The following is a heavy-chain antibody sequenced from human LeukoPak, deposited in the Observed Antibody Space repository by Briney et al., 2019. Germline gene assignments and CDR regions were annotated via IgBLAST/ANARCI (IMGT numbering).Heavy chain of an antibody. CDR1: GGSISSSKW. J-gene: IGHJ4*02. CDR3: ASRYYDSSGYYPFDY. CDR2: IYHSGSS. Sequence: SETLSLTCAVSGGSISSSKWWSWVRQPPGKGLEWIGEIYHSGSSNYNPSLKSRVTISVDKPKNQFSLKLSSVTAADTAVYYCASRYYDSSGYYPFDYWGQGTLVTVSS. D-gene: IGHD3-22*01. V-gene: IGHV4-4*02.